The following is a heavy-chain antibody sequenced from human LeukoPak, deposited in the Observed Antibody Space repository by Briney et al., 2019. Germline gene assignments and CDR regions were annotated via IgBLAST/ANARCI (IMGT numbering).Heavy chain of an antibody. CDR2: ISSNGGST. V-gene: IGHV3-64D*06. D-gene: IGHD3-10*01. Sequence: GGSLRLSCSASGFTSSSYAMHWVRQAPGKGLEYVSSISSNGGSTYYADSVKGRFTISRDNSKNTLYLQMSSLRAEDTAVYYCVKDRVGAYYCSGGFDYWGQGTLVTVSS. CDR3: VKDRVGAYYCSGGFDY. CDR1: GFTSSSYA. J-gene: IGHJ4*02.